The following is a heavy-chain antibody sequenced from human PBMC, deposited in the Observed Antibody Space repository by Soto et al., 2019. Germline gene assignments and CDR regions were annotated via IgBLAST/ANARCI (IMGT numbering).Heavy chain of an antibody. CDR1: GYTFTSYY. J-gene: IGHJ2*01. V-gene: IGHV1-46*01. CDR3: ARDPLFSSWYWYFDL. D-gene: IGHD6-13*01. Sequence: ASVKVSCKASGYTFTSYYVHWVRQAPGQGLEWMGIINPSGGSTSYAQKFQGRVTMTRDTSTSTVYMELSSLRSEDTAVYYCARDPLFSSWYWYFDLWGRGTLVTVSS. CDR2: INPSGGST.